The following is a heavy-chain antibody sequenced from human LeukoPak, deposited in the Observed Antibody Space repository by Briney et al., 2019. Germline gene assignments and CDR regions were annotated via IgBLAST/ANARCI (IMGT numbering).Heavy chain of an antibody. CDR1: GFTFSDYY. V-gene: IGHV3-11*01. CDR2: ISSSGSTI. D-gene: IGHD3-22*01. Sequence: GGSLRLLCAASGFTFSDYYMSWLRQAPGKGLEGVSYISSSGSTIYYAESVKGRFTISRDNAKNSLYLQMNSQRAEDTAVYSCARVALYDSSGYYCDYWGQGTLVTVSS. CDR3: ARVALYDSSGYYCDY. J-gene: IGHJ4*02.